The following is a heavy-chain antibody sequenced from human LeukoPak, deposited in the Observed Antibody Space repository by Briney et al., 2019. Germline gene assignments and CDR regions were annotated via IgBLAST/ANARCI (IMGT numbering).Heavy chain of an antibody. D-gene: IGHD5/OR15-5a*01. CDR2: MNPNSGNT. CDR1: GYTFTSYD. V-gene: IGHV1-8*01. CDR3: ARASSTFRDAFDI. J-gene: IGHJ3*02. Sequence: ASVKVSCKASGYTFTSYDINWVRQATGQGLEWMGWMNPNSGNTGYAQKFQGRVTMTRNTSISTAYMELSSLRSEDTAVHYCARASSTFRDAFDIWGQGTMVTVSS.